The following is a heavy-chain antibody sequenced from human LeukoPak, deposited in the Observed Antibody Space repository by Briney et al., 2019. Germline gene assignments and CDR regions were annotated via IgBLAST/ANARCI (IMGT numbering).Heavy chain of an antibody. CDR2: IYYSGST. V-gene: IGHV4-59*01. D-gene: IGHD3-22*01. Sequence: NPSETLSLTCTVSGGSISSYYWSWIRQPPGKGLEWIGYIYYSGSTNYNPSLKSRVTISVDTSKNQFSLKLSSVTAADTAVYYCASMYYYDSSGYYYGAFDIWGQGTMVTVSS. CDR3: ASMYYYDSSGYYYGAFDI. CDR1: GGSISSYY. J-gene: IGHJ3*02.